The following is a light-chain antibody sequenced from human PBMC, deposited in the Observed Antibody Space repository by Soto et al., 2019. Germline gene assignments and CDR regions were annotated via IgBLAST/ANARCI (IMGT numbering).Light chain of an antibody. CDR2: DVT. Sequence: QSALAQPASVSGSPGQSITISCTGTSSDVGGYDYVFWYQQHPGKAPKLILYDVTNRPSGVSNRFSGSKSGNTASLTISGLQAEDEADYYCSSYTSSVTVVFGGGTKLTVL. J-gene: IGLJ2*01. CDR1: SSDVGGYDY. V-gene: IGLV2-14*03. CDR3: SSYTSSVTVV.